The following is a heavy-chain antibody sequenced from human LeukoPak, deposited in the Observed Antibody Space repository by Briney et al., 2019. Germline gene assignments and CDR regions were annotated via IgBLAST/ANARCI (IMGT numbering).Heavy chain of an antibody. CDR2: ISWDGGST. D-gene: IGHD6-19*01. Sequence: GGSLRLSCAASKFTFDDYTMHWVRQAPGKGLEWVSLISWDGGSTYYADSVKGRFTISRDNSKNTLYLQMNSLRAEDTAVYYCASNIAVADRYPYYYYMDVWGKGTTVTVSS. J-gene: IGHJ6*03. V-gene: IGHV3-43*01. CDR1: KFTFDDYT. CDR3: ASNIAVADRYPYYYYMDV.